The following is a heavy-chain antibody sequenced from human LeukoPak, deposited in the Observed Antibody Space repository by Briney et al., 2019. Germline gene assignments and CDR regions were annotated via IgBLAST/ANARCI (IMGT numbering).Heavy chain of an antibody. V-gene: IGHV4-31*03. D-gene: IGHD2/OR15-2a*01. Sequence: PSQTLSLTCTVSGASITSGGYYWSWIRQHPGKGLEWIGNIYYSGSSYYNPSLKSRVTISVDTSKKQLSLNLTSVTAADTAVYYCTRGKPETFFYPWGQGTLVTVSS. CDR2: IYYSGSS. CDR3: TRGKPETFFYP. CDR1: GASITSGGYY. J-gene: IGHJ5*02.